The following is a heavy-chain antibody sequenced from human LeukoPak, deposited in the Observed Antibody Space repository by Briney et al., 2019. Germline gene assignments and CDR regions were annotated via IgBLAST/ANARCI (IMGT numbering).Heavy chain of an antibody. D-gene: IGHD5-12*01. Sequence: ASVTVSCKASGYTFTSYGISWVRQAPGQGLEWMGWISAYNGNTNYAQKLQGRVTMTTDTSTSTAYMELRSLRSDDTAVYYCARDQYSGYDFTSWFDPWGQGTLVTVSS. CDR3: ARDQYSGYDFTSWFDP. V-gene: IGHV1-18*01. CDR2: ISAYNGNT. CDR1: GYTFTSYG. J-gene: IGHJ5*02.